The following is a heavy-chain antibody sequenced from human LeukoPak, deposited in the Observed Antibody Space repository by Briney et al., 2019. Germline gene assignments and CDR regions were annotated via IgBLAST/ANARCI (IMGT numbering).Heavy chain of an antibody. J-gene: IGHJ4*02. CDR1: GDSISSSNCY. Sequence: SETLSLTCTVSGDSISSSNCYWGWIRQPPGKGLEWIGSIYFSGGTYYNASLKSRVTISVDTSKNQFSLKLSSVTAADTAVYYCARNQIYDFWSGYHNAFDYWGQGTLVTVSS. D-gene: IGHD3-3*01. CDR2: IYFSGGT. CDR3: ARNQIYDFWSGYHNAFDY. V-gene: IGHV4-39*07.